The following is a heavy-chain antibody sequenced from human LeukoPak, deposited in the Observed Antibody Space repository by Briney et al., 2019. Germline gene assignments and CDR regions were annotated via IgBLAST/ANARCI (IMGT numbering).Heavy chain of an antibody. J-gene: IGHJ5*02. V-gene: IGHV3-30*02. Sequence: GGSLGPSWAASGFTFSSYGMQLVRPAPGKGLGWVAFLRYDGSNKYYADSVKGRFTISRDNSKNTLYLQMNSLRAGDTAVYYCAKDGLWFGELSNWFDPWGQGTLVTVSS. D-gene: IGHD3-10*01. CDR3: AKDGLWFGELSNWFDP. CDR2: LRYDGSNK. CDR1: GFTFSSYG.